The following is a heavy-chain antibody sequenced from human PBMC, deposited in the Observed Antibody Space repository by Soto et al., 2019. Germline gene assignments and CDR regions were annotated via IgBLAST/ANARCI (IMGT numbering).Heavy chain of an antibody. CDR1: GYTFTSYA. J-gene: IGHJ6*02. Sequence: QVQLVQSGAEEKKPGASVKVSCKASGYTFTSYAMHWVRQAPGQRLEWMGWINAGNGNTKYSQKFQGRVTITRDTSASTAYMELSSLRSEDTAVYYCARGQQLVQFYYYYGMDVWGQGTTVTVSS. V-gene: IGHV1-3*05. CDR3: ARGQQLVQFYYYYGMDV. CDR2: INAGNGNT. D-gene: IGHD6-13*01.